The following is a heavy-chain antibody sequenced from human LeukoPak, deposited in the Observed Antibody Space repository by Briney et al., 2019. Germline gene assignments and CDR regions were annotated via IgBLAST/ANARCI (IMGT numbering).Heavy chain of an antibody. CDR3: AKDRVAALSNWFDP. CDR1: GFTFSSYA. CDR2: ISGSGGST. Sequence: PGGSLRLSCAASGFTFSSYAMSWVRQAPGKGLEWVSAISGSGGSTYYADSVKGRFTISRDNSKNTLYLRMNSLRAEDTAVYYCAKDRVAALSNWFDPWGQGTLVTVSS. V-gene: IGHV3-23*01. D-gene: IGHD6-19*01. J-gene: IGHJ5*02.